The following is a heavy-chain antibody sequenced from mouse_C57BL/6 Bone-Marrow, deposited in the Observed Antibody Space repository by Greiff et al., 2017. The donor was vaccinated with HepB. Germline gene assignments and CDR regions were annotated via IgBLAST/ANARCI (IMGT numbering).Heavy chain of an antibody. CDR3: AREAFITTVVARPVPY. Sequence: EVQLQESGAELVKPGASVKLSCTASGFNIKDYYMHWVKQRTEQGLEWIGRIDPEDGETKYAPKFQGKATITADTSSNTAYLQLSSLTSEDTAVYYCAREAFITTVVARPVPYWGQGTLVTVSA. V-gene: IGHV14-2*01. J-gene: IGHJ3*01. CDR2: IDPEDGET. CDR1: GFNIKDYY. D-gene: IGHD1-1*01.